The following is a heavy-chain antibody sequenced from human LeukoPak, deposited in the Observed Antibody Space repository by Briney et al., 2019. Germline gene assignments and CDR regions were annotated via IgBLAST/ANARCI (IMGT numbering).Heavy chain of an antibody. CDR3: ARGLGYYFDY. Sequence: SVKVSCKASGGTFSSYAISWVRQAPGQGLEWMGRIIPILGIANYAQKFQGRVTITADRSTSTAYMELSSLRSEDTAVYYCARGLGYYFDYWGQGTLVTVSS. V-gene: IGHV1-69*04. CDR1: GGTFSSYA. D-gene: IGHD7-27*01. CDR2: IIPILGIA. J-gene: IGHJ4*02.